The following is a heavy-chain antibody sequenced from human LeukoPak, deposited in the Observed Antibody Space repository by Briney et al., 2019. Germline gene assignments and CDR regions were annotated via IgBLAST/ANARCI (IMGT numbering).Heavy chain of an antibody. V-gene: IGHV3-21*01. D-gene: IGHD6-6*01. J-gene: IGHJ4*02. CDR3: ARDNVNLPAQKYSSSPSFDY. CDR2: ISSSSSYI. CDR1: GFTFSSYS. Sequence: GGSLRLSCAASGFTFSSYSMNWVRQAPGKGLEWVSSISSSSSYIYYADSVKGRFTISRDNAKNSLYLQMNSLRAEDTAVYYCARDNVNLPAQKYSSSPSFDYWGQGTLVTVSS.